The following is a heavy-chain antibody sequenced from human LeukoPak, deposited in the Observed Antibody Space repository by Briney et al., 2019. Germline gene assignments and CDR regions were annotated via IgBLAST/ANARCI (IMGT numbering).Heavy chain of an antibody. V-gene: IGHV4-59*01. D-gene: IGHD2-15*01. Sequence: PSETLSLTCTVSGGSISSYYWSWIRQPPGKGLEWIGYIYYSGSTNYNPSLKSRVTISVDTSKNQFSLKLSSVTAADTAVYYCARGTHCSGGSCYPRPEDYWGQGTLVTVSS. CDR1: GGSISSYY. CDR2: IYYSGST. J-gene: IGHJ4*02. CDR3: ARGTHCSGGSCYPRPEDY.